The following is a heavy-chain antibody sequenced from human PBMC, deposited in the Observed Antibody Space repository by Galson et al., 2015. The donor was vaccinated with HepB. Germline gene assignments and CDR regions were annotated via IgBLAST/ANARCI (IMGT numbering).Heavy chain of an antibody. J-gene: IGHJ6*02. CDR2: IYSGGST. CDR3: ARRGKSGWRGFGVHYYGLDV. CDR1: GFVADSEY. D-gene: IGHD3-16*01. V-gene: IGHV3-66*02. Sequence: SLRLSCAASGFVADSEYMSWVRQAPGKGLEWVSVIYSGGSTFYADSVKGRFTISRENSKETLYLQMNSLRVEDTAVYYCARRGKSGWRGFGVHYYGLDVWGQGTTVTVSS.